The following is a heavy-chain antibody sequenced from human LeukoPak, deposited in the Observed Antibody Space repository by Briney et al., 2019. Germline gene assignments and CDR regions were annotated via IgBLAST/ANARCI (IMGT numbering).Heavy chain of an antibody. CDR2: IIHTGSST. V-gene: IGHV3-23*01. D-gene: IGHD6-13*01. CDR1: GFTFSSYA. J-gene: IGHJ5*01. CDR3: APTYTSIWSGS. Sequence: WGSLRLSCAASGFTFSSYAMTWVRQAPGKGLEWVSTIIHTGSSTYYADSVKGRFTISRDNSKNTLYLQMSSLRPEDTAVYYCAPTYTSIWSGSWGQGTPVTV.